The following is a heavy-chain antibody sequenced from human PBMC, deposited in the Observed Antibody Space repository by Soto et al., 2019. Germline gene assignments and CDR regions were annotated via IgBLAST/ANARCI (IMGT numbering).Heavy chain of an antibody. CDR1: GFTVSSNY. V-gene: IGHV3-53*04. CDR3: ARESRYDFWSGYYQKGTYYYYYMDV. CDR2: IYSGGST. Sequence: PVGSLRLSCAASGFTVSSNYMSWVRQAPGKGLEWVSVIYSGGSTYYADSVKGRFTISRHNSKNTLYLQMNSLRAEDTAVYYCARESRYDFWSGYYQKGTYYYYYMDVWGKGTTVTVSS. D-gene: IGHD3-3*01. J-gene: IGHJ6*03.